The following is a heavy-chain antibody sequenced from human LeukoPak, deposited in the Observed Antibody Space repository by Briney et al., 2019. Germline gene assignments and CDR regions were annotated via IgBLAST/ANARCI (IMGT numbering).Heavy chain of an antibody. Sequence: ASVKVSCKASGYTFTSYDINWVRQATGQGLEWMGWMNPNSGNTGYAQKFQGRVTMTRNTSISTAYMELSSLRSEDTAVYYCARGGTYCSGGSCYQKWFDPWGQGTLVTVSS. CDR2: MNPNSGNT. D-gene: IGHD2-15*01. V-gene: IGHV1-8*01. CDR3: ARGGTYCSGGSCYQKWFDP. J-gene: IGHJ5*02. CDR1: GYTFTSYD.